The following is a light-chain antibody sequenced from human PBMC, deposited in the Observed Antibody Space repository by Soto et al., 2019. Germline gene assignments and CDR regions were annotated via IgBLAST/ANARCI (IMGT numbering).Light chain of an antibody. Sequence: EIVLTQSPGTLSLSPGERATLSCRASQSVDITNLAWYQQIPGQAPSLLIYGASRRATGIPDRFSVSGSGTDSTLTISRLEPEDFAVYYCQHFDTTPPWTFGQGTKVESK. V-gene: IGKV3-20*01. CDR3: QHFDTTPPWT. CDR2: GAS. J-gene: IGKJ1*01. CDR1: QSVDITN.